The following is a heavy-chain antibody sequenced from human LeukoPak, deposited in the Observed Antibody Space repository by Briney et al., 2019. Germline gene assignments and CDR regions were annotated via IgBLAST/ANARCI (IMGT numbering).Heavy chain of an antibody. V-gene: IGHV4-59*01. Sequence: PSETLSLTCTVSGGSISSYYWSWIRQPPGKGLEWFGYIYYSGSTNYNPSLKSRVTISVDTSKNQFSLKLSSVTAADTAVYYCARYGDYGVMNYWGQGTLVTVSS. D-gene: IGHD4-17*01. CDR3: ARYGDYGVMNY. J-gene: IGHJ4*02. CDR1: GGSISSYY. CDR2: IYYSGST.